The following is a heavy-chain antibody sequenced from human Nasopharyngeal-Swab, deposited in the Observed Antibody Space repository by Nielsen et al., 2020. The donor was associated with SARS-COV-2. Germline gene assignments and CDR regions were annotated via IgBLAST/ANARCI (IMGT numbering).Heavy chain of an antibody. J-gene: IGHJ6*02. V-gene: IGHV1-46*01. CDR1: GYTFTSYY. D-gene: IGHD3-10*01. Sequence: ASVKVSCKASGYTFTSYYMHWVRQAPGQGLEWMGIINPSGGSTSYAQKFQGRVTMTRDTSTSTVYMELRSLRSEDTAVYYCAITMVRGYGMDVWGQGTTVTVSS. CDR2: INPSGGST. CDR3: AITMVRGYGMDV.